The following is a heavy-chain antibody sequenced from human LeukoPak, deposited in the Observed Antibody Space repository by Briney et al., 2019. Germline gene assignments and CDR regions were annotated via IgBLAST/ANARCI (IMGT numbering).Heavy chain of an antibody. V-gene: IGHV3-48*03. Sequence: GGSLRLSCAASGFTVSSYERNWVRQAPGKGLVWVSYISSSGRSIYYADSVKGRLTIARDNAKNSLYLQMNSLRAEDTAVYYCARDPRCSSMSCYRSSFYGMDVWGQGTTVTVSS. J-gene: IGHJ6*02. D-gene: IGHD2-2*01. CDR2: ISSSGRSI. CDR3: ARDPRCSSMSCYRSSFYGMDV. CDR1: GFTVSSYE.